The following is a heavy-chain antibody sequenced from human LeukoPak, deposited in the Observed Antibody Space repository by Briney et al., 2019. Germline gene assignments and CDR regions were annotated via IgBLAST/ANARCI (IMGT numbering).Heavy chain of an antibody. J-gene: IGHJ4*02. CDR3: ARVRNSYGYRYYLDY. CDR2: INPNSGGT. CDR1: GYTFTGYY. V-gene: IGHV1-2*02. D-gene: IGHD5-18*01. Sequence: ASVKVYCKASGYTFTGYYMQWVRQAPGQGLEWMGWINPNSGGTNYAQKFQGRVTMTRDTSISTAYMELSRLRSDDTAVYYCARVRNSYGYRYYLDYWGQGTLVTVSS.